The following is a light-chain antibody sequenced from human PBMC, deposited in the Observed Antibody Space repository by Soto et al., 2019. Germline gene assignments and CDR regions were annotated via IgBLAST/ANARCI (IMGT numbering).Light chain of an antibody. J-gene: IGKJ5*01. CDR3: QQSYSTLIT. Sequence: IQMIQTPSSLSASVRDRVTITCLASQSISSYLNWYQQKXGKAPKXXIYAASSLQSGVPSRFSGSGSGTDFTLTISSLQPEDFATYYCQQSYSTLITFGQGTRLEIK. CDR2: AAS. CDR1: QSISSY. V-gene: IGKV1-39*01.